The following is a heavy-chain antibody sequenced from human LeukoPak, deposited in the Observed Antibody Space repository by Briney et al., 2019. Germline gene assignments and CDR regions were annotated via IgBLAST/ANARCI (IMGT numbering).Heavy chain of an antibody. V-gene: IGHV1-24*01. CDR1: GYTLTELS. CDR2: FDPEDGET. Sequence: ASVKVSCKVSGYTLTELSMHWVRQAPGKGLEWMGGFDPEDGETIYAQKFQGRVTMTEDTSTDTAYMELSSLRSEDTAVYYCATVDRYDSSGYYYFDYWGQGTLVTVSS. D-gene: IGHD3-22*01. J-gene: IGHJ4*02. CDR3: ATVDRYDSSGYYYFDY.